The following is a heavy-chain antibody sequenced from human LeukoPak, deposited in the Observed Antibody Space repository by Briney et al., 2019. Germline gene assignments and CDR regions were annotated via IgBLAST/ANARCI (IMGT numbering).Heavy chain of an antibody. CDR3: ARVGFDL. Sequence: GGSLRLSCAASGFTFSSYGMHWVRQAPGKGLEWVAFIRYDGSNKYYADSVKGRFTISRDNAKKTMYLQMNSLRAEDTAVYYCARVGFDLWGRGTLVTVSS. V-gene: IGHV3-30*02. CDR2: IRYDGSNK. J-gene: IGHJ2*01. CDR1: GFTFSSYG.